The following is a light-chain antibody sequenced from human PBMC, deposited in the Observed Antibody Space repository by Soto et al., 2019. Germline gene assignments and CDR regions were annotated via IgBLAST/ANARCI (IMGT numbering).Light chain of an antibody. CDR1: QSVNNN. J-gene: IGKJ4*01. Sequence: EIVMTQSPATLSVSPGERATLSCRASQSVNNNLAWYQQKPGQAPRLLICGASARATGIPARFSGSGSGTEFTLTISSLQSEDFAVYYCQQYNNWPLTFGGGTKVEIK. CDR2: GAS. V-gene: IGKV3-15*01. CDR3: QQYNNWPLT.